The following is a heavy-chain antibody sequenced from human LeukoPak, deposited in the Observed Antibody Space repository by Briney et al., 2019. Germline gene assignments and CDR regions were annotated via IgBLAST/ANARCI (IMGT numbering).Heavy chain of an antibody. V-gene: IGHV4-59*08. CDR2: IYYSGST. Sequence: KPSAPRSLTCTVSGGSMSSYYWSWIRQPPGKGLEWIGYIYYSGSTKYNPSLKSRVTISVDTSKNQFSLKLSSVTAADTAVYYCARGARAGYNLEPFDYWGQGTLVTVSS. CDR1: GGSMSSYY. J-gene: IGHJ4*02. D-gene: IGHD5-24*01. CDR3: ARGARAGYNLEPFDY.